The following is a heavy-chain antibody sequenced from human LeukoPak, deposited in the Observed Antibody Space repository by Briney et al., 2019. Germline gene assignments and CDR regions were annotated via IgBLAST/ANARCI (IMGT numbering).Heavy chain of an antibody. CDR2: IKSKTDGGTI. Sequence: GGSLRLSCAASGFAFANAWMTWVRQAPGKGLEWLGRIKSKTDGGTIDYAAPVGGRFTISRDDSKNTLYLQMNSLKTKDTAVYYCTTPGGSGQGYFDYWGQGTLVTVSS. J-gene: IGHJ4*02. D-gene: IGHD3-16*01. CDR1: GFAFANAW. V-gene: IGHV3-15*01. CDR3: TTPGGSGQGYFDY.